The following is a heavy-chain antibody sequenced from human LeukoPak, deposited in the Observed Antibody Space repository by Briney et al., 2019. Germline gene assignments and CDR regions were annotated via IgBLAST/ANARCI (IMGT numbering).Heavy chain of an antibody. D-gene: IGHD3-10*01. CDR1: GFTFSIYW. V-gene: IGHV3-7*01. CDR2: IKPDGSEE. Sequence: GGSLRLSCAASGFTFSIYWMSWVRQAPGKGLEWVANIKPDGSEEYYVDSVKGRFTISRDNAKNSLYLQMNSLRAEDTAVYYCAREDYYGTGAPGPMGDYWGQGTLVTVSS. CDR3: AREDYYGTGAPGPMGDY. J-gene: IGHJ4*02.